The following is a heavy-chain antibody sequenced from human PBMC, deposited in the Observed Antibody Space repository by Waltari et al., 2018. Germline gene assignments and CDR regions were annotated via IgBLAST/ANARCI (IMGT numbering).Heavy chain of an antibody. CDR1: GGTFSSYA. J-gene: IGHJ6*02. CDR2: MITIFGAA. D-gene: IGHD5-12*01. V-gene: IGHV1-69*12. Sequence: QVQLVQSGAEVKKPGSSVKVSCKASGGTFSSYAISRVRQAPGQGLGWRVGMITIFGAANYAQKCQGRVTITADESTSTAYMELSSLRSEDTAVYNCARDSGHLSGYDLHGMDVWGQGTTVTVSS. CDR3: ARDSGHLSGYDLHGMDV.